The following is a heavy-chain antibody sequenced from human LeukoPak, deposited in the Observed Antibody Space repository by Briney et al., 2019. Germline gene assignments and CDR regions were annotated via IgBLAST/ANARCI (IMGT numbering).Heavy chain of an antibody. CDR1: GFSFYDYG. V-gene: IGHV3-20*04. Sequence: PGGALRLSCEASGFSFYDYGMNWVRQAPGKGLEWVSGINWNGGNTLYADSVKGRFTISRRNAKTSLYLQMNSLRAEDTALYYCARGMRYFDWLPHYWGQGTLVTVSS. J-gene: IGHJ4*02. CDR2: INWNGGNT. D-gene: IGHD3-9*01. CDR3: ARGMRYFDWLPHY.